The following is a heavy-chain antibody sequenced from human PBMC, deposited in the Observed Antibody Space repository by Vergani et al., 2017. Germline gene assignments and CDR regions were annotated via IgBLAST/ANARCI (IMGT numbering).Heavy chain of an antibody. CDR2: IYYSGST. V-gene: IGHV4-30-4*08. CDR3: ARNPYCGGDCYSDAFDI. Sequence: QVQLQESGPGLVKPSQTLSLTCTVSGGSISSGDYYWSSIRQPPGKGLEWIGYIYYSGSTNYNPSLKSRVTISVDTSKNQFSLKLSSVTAADTAVYYCARNPYCGGDCYSDAFDIWGQGTMVTVSS. D-gene: IGHD2-21*02. J-gene: IGHJ3*02. CDR1: GGSISSGDYY.